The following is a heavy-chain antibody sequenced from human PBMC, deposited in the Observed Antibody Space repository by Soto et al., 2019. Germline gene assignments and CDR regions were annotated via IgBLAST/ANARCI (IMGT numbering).Heavy chain of an antibody. J-gene: IGHJ5*02. CDR3: ASDYYDFWSGYVNWFDP. CDR2: IYYSGST. CDR1: GGSISSSSYY. D-gene: IGHD3-3*01. V-gene: IGHV4-39*01. Sequence: SETLSLTCTVSGGSISSSSYYWGWIRQPPGKGLEWIGSIYYSGSTYYNPSLKSRVTISVDTSKNQFSLKLSSVTAADTAVYYCASDYYDFWSGYVNWFDPWGQGTLVTVSS.